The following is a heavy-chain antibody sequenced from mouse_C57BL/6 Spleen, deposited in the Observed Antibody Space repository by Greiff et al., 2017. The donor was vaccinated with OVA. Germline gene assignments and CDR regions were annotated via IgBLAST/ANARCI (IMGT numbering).Heavy chain of an antibody. CDR2: IDPETGGT. CDR3: TRRTMVTTVSMDY. D-gene: IGHD2-2*01. CDR1: GYTFTDYE. Sequence: VKLMESGAELVRPGASVTLSCKASGYTFTDYEMHWVKQTPVHGLEWIGAIDPETGGTAYNQKFKGKAILTADKSSSTAYMELRSLTSEDSAIYYCTRRTMVTTVSMDYWGQGTSVTVSS. V-gene: IGHV1-15*01. J-gene: IGHJ4*01.